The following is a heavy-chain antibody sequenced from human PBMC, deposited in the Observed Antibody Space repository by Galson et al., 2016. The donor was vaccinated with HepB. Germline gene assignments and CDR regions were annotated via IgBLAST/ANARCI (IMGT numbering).Heavy chain of an antibody. V-gene: IGHV3-30*03. D-gene: IGHD3-9*01. J-gene: IGHJ6*02. CDR2: MSNNGNRE. CDR1: GFTLRRHA. CDR3: ARDNYDSMTGYYGAGMDV. Sequence: SLRLSCAASGFTLRRHAAYWVRLAPGRGLQWLATMSNNGNREYYADSVRGRFTISRDSAKNVFFLQMESLGSDDTAVYYCARDNYDSMTGYYGAGMDVWGQGTTVTVAS.